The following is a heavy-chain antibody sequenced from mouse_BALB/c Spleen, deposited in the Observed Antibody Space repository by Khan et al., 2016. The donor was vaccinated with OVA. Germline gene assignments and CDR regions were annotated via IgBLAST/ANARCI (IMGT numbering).Heavy chain of an antibody. CDR3: ARQPYYHCYIMDY. V-gene: IGHV2-6-1*01. J-gene: IGHJ4*01. CDR2: IWSDGST. CDR1: GFSLTNYG. Sequence: QVRLQQSGPGLVAPSQSLSITCTISGFSLTNYGIHWVRQPPGKGLEWLIVIWSDGSTTYNSDLKSRLSISKDNSKSQVFLKMNSLQTDDTAMYYCARQPYYHCYIMDYWGQGTSVTVSS. D-gene: IGHD2-10*01.